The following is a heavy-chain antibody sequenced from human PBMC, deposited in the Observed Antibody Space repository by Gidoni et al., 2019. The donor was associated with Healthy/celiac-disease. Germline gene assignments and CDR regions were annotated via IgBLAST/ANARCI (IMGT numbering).Heavy chain of an antibody. V-gene: IGHV4-39*02. CDR3: ARDSIVVVPAAIPPTYGMDV. D-gene: IGHD2-2*02. J-gene: IGHJ6*02. CDR2: IHYSGST. CDR1: GGSTSSSNYY. Sequence: QLQLQESGPGLVKPSETLSLTCTVSGGSTSSSNYYWGWIRQPPGKALEWLGSIHYSGSTYYNPSLKSRVTISVDTSKNQFSLKLSSVTAADTAVYYCARDSIVVVPAAIPPTYGMDVWGQGTTVTVSS.